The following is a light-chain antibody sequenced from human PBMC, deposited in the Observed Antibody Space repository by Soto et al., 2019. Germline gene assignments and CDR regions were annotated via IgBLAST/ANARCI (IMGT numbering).Light chain of an antibody. CDR2: EVS. V-gene: IGLV2-14*01. CDR1: SSDVGGYNY. CDR3: SSYTSSSTLWV. J-gene: IGLJ3*02. Sequence: QSVLTQPASVSGSPGQSITISCTGTSSDVGGYNYVSWYQQHPGKAPKLMTYEVSNRPSGVSNRFSGSKSGNTDSLTISGLQAEDEADYYCSSYTSSSTLWVVGGGTEVTVL.